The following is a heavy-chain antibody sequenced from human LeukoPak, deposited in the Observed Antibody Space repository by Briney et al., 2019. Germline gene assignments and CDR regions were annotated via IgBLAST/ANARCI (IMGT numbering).Heavy chain of an antibody. CDR1: GFTFTSSA. V-gene: IGHV1-58*02. CDR3: ARDRSGYDSDAFDI. D-gene: IGHD5-12*01. Sequence: SVKVSCKASGFTFTSSAMQWVRQARGQRLEWIGWIVVGSGNTNYAQKFQERVTITRDMSTSTAYMELSSLRSEDTAVYYCARDRSGYDSDAFDIWGQGTMVTVSS. CDR2: IVVGSGNT. J-gene: IGHJ3*02.